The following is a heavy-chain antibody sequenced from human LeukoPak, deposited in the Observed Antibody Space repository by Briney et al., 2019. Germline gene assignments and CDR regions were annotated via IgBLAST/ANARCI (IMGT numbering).Heavy chain of an antibody. Sequence: QPGRSLRLSCAASGFTFSSYGMHWVRQAPGKGLEWVAVISYDGSNKYYADSVKGRFTISRDNSKNTLYLQMNSLRAEDTAVYYCAEDGLIISTVRYFDWNQGIDYWGQGTPVTVSS. V-gene: IGHV3-30*18. J-gene: IGHJ4*02. CDR1: GFTFSSYG. CDR3: AEDGLIISTVRYFDWNQGIDY. D-gene: IGHD3-9*01. CDR2: ISYDGSNK.